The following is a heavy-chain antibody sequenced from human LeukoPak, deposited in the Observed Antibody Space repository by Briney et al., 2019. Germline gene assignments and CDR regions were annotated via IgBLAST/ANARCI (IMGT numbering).Heavy chain of an antibody. V-gene: IGHV1-69*04. CDR3: ARAPVDTAMDYYYGMDV. CDR1: GGTFSSYA. CDR2: IIPILGIA. J-gene: IGHJ6*02. Sequence: SVKVSCKASGGTFSSYAISWVRQAPGQGLEWMGRIIPILGIANYAQKFQGRVTITADKSTNTAYMELSSLRSEDTAVYYCARAPVDTAMDYYYGMDVWGQGTTVTVSS. D-gene: IGHD5-18*01.